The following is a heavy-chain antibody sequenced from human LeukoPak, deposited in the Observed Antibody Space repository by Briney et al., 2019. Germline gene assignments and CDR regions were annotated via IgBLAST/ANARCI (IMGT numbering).Heavy chain of an antibody. CDR3: ARGSRGNYYYNYMDV. J-gene: IGHJ6*03. CDR1: GGSFSSSDYY. Sequence: PSETLSLTCTVSGGSFSSSDYYWGWIRQPPGKGLEWIGSIYYSGDTYYNPSLKSRVTISVDTSKSQFSLNLNSVTAADTAVYYCARGSRGNYYYNYMDVWGKGTTVTVSS. V-gene: IGHV4-39*01. CDR2: IYYSGDT. D-gene: IGHD3-10*01.